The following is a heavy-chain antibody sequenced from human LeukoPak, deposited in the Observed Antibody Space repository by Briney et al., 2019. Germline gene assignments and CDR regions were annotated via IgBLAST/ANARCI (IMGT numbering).Heavy chain of an antibody. CDR1: GGSISSYY. J-gene: IGHJ4*02. Sequence: PSETLSLTCTVSGGSISSYYWSWIRQPPGKGPEWIGYIYYSGTTNYNPSLKSRVTTSVDMSKNQFSLKLSSVTAADTAVYYCAREPPQYSGSYFDYWGQGTLVTVSS. D-gene: IGHD1-26*01. V-gene: IGHV4-59*12. CDR3: AREPPQYSGSYFDY. CDR2: IYYSGTT.